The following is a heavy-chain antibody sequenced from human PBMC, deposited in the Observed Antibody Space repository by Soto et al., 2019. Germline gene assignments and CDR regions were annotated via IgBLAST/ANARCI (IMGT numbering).Heavy chain of an antibody. CDR3: ARGGEANYYTAGSPPNY. J-gene: IGHJ4*02. Sequence: QVQLVQSGAEVKKPGSSVKVSCKASGGTSSSYTISWVRQAPGQGLEWVGGIIPIFGTTTYAQKFLDRVTITADESTSKAYMELSSLGSEDTAGYYWARGGEANYYTAGSPPNYWGQGTLVTVSS. CDR2: IIPIFGTT. D-gene: IGHD3-10*01. CDR1: GGTSSSYT. V-gene: IGHV1-69*01.